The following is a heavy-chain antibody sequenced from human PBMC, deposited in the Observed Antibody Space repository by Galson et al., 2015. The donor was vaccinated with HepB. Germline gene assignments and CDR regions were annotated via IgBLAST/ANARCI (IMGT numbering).Heavy chain of an antibody. D-gene: IGHD5-18*01. CDR3: ARRLGDTAMVDY. Sequence: ETLSLTCAVYGGSFSGYYWSWIRQPPGKGLEWIGEINHSGSTNYNPSLKSRVTISVDTSKNQFSLKLSSVTAADTAVYYCARRLGDTAMVDYWGQGTLVSVSS. J-gene: IGHJ4*02. CDR2: INHSGST. CDR1: GGSFSGYY. V-gene: IGHV4-34*01.